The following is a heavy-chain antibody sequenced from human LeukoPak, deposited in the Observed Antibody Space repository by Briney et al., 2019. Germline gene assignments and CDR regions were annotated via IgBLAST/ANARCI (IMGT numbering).Heavy chain of an antibody. CDR3: ARLTGTWMPDEL. J-gene: IGHJ6*04. V-gene: IGHV4-39*07. D-gene: IGHD1-7*01. Sequence: SETLSLTCTVSGGSISSSSYYWGWIRQPPGKGLEWIGSIYYSGSTYYNPSLKSRVTISVDTSKNQFSLKLSSVTAADTAVYYCARLTGTWMPDELWGKGTTVTVSS. CDR1: GGSISSSSYY. CDR2: IYYSGST.